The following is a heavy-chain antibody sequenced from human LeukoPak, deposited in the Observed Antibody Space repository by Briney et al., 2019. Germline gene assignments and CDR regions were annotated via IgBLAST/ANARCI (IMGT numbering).Heavy chain of an antibody. Sequence: SGGSLRLSCAASGFTVSGDYMSWVRQAPGKVLEWVSYISSSGSTIYYADSVKGRFTISRDNAKNSLYLQMNSLRAEDTAVYYCAELGITMIGGVWGKGTTVTISS. CDR3: AELGITMIGGV. D-gene: IGHD3-10*02. CDR1: GFTVSGDY. J-gene: IGHJ6*04. V-gene: IGHV3-11*04. CDR2: ISSSGSTI.